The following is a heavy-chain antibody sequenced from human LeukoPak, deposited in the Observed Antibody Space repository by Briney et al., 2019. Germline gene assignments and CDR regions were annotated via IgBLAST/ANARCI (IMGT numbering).Heavy chain of an antibody. D-gene: IGHD1-14*01. J-gene: IGHJ4*02. CDR1: GFTFSAYS. V-gene: IGHV3-21*04. CDR3: AREGPITRRFDS. Sequence: PGGSLRLSCAASGFTFSAYSMNWVRQAPGKGLEWVSSIGSSSSYIYYADSVKGRFTISRDNAKNSLYLQMNSLRDEDTAVYYCAREGPITRRFDSWGQGTLVTVSS. CDR2: IGSSSSYI.